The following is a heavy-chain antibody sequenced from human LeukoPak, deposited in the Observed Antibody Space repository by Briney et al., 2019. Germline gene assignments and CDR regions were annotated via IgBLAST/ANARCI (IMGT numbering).Heavy chain of an antibody. D-gene: IGHD2-15*01. Sequence: SETLSLTCTVSGGSISSRSYYWGWIRQPPGNGLEWIGIIYYSGSTYSNPSLRSRVTISVDTSKNQFSLKLSSVTAADTAVYYCASFYCSGGSCYQYYYYYMDVWGKGTTVTISS. CDR1: GGSISSRSYY. CDR3: ASFYCSGGSCYQYYYYYMDV. V-gene: IGHV4-39*01. J-gene: IGHJ6*03. CDR2: IYYSGST.